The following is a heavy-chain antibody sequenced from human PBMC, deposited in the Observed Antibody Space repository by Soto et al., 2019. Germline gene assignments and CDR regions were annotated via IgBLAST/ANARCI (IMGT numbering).Heavy chain of an antibody. Sequence: QVQLVQSGAEVKKPGSSVKVSCKASGGTFSSYTISWVRQAPGQGLEWMGGIIPIFGTANYAQKFQGRVTITADDSTSTAYMELSSLKSGDTAGYYCAGEGTWSYSNYLFDYWGQGTLVTVSS. V-gene: IGHV1-69*01. CDR3: AGEGTWSYSNYLFDY. CDR2: IIPIFGTA. D-gene: IGHD4-4*01. J-gene: IGHJ4*02. CDR1: GGTFSSYT.